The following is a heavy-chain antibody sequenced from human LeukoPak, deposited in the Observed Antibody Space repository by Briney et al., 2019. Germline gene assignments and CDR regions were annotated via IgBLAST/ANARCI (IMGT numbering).Heavy chain of an antibody. CDR1: GYSLSSGYY. CDR2: IYDSGTT. V-gene: IGHV4-38-2*01. Sequence: SETLSLTCAVCGYSLSSGYYWGWSRPPPGKGLEGIGSIYDSGTTYYTPSLNSRATISVHSSKNQSSLKLSSVPAADTPVSYCARSRDANWFDPWGQGTLVTVSS. CDR3: ARSRDANWFDP. J-gene: IGHJ5*02.